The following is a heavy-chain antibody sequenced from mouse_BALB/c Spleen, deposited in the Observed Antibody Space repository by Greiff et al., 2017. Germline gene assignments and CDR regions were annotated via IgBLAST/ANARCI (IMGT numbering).Heavy chain of an antibody. CDR1: GYSFTGYL. CDR2: INPYNGDT. J-gene: IGHJ2*01. D-gene: IGHD1-2*01. CDR3: GRLEHYGVSFAY. Sequence: VQLQQSGPELVKPGASVEISCKASGYSFTGYLMNWVKQSHGKSLEWIGRINPYNGDTFYNQKFKGKATLTVDNSSSTAHMELLSLTSEDSAVYYYGRLEHYGVSFAYWGQGTTLTVSA. V-gene: IGHV1-37*01.